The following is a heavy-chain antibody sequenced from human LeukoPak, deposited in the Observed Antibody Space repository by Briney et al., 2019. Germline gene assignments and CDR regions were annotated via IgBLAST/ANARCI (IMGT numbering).Heavy chain of an antibody. CDR1: GITLNGYP. CDR2: ISSTSSSI. D-gene: IGHD2-8*02. V-gene: IGHV3-21*01. J-gene: IGHJ4*02. CDR3: AREGKYCTGVLCYDEH. Sequence: GGSLRLSCAASGITLNGYPMTWVRRAPGKGLEWVSSISSTSSSIYYADSVKGRFTISRDNAKSSLYLQMNSLRVEDTAVYYCAREGKYCTGVLCYDEHWGQGTLVTVSS.